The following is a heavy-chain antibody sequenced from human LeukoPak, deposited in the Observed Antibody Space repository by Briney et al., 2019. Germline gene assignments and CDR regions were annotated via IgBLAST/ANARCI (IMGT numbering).Heavy chain of an antibody. CDR1: GFTFDDYA. Sequence: GGSLRLSCAASGFTFDDYAMHWVRQAPGKGLEWVSLISGDGGSTYYADSVKGRFTISRDNSKNTLYLQMNSLRAEDTAVYYCTTVVTMVRGVIKQSYWGQGTLVTVSS. V-gene: IGHV3-43*02. CDR3: TTVVTMVRGVIKQSY. CDR2: ISGDGGST. D-gene: IGHD3-10*01. J-gene: IGHJ4*02.